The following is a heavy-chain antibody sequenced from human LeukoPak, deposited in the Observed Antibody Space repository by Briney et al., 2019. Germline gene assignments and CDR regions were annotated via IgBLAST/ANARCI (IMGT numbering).Heavy chain of an antibody. V-gene: IGHV4-31*03. CDR2: ISGSGST. Sequence: PSETLSLTCSVSGDSISRGGDYWTWIRQHPEKGLEWIGYISGSGSTYCSPSLRSRVTVSADTSKNQFSLKLTSVTAADTAVFYCARVPIIRGVIEDWGQGTLVSVSS. CDR1: GDSISRGGDY. CDR3: ARVPIIRGVIED. J-gene: IGHJ4*02. D-gene: IGHD3-10*01.